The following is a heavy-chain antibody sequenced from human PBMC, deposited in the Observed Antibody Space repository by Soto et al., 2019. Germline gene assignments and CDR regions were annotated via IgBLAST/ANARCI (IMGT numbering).Heavy chain of an antibody. CDR2: INPSGGST. Sequence: ASVKVSCKASGYTFTSYYMHWVRQAPGQGLEWMGIINPSGGSTSYAQKLQGRVTMTTDTSTSTAYMELRSLRSEDTAVYYCARDSPSALIWFRETVAYWGQGTLVTVSS. CDR1: GYTFTSYY. V-gene: IGHV1-46*01. CDR3: ARDSPSALIWFRETVAY. D-gene: IGHD3-10*01. J-gene: IGHJ4*02.